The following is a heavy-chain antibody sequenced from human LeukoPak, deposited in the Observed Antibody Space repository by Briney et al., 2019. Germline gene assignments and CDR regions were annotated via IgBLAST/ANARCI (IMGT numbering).Heavy chain of an antibody. Sequence: SETLSLTCTVSGGSTSSYYWSWIRQPPGKGLEWIGYIYYSGSTNYNPSLKSRVTISVDTSKNQFSLKLSSVTAADTAVYYCARDRLQYYYYYGMDVWGQGTTVTVSS. CDR3: ARDRLQYYYYYGMDV. J-gene: IGHJ6*02. D-gene: IGHD4-11*01. V-gene: IGHV4-59*01. CDR2: IYYSGST. CDR1: GGSTSSYY.